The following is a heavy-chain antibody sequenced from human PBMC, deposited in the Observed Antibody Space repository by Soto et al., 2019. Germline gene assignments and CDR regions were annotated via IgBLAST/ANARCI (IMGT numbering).Heavy chain of an antibody. J-gene: IGHJ4*02. D-gene: IGHD2-8*01. CDR1: GFTFRDYY. CDR2: IRSRSSTI. Sequence: QVQLLESGGGLVKPGGSLRLSCAASGFTFRDYYMSWIRQAPGKGLEWVSYIRSRSSTIFYADSVKGRFTISRDNVKNSLYLQMNSLRDEDTAVYYCASGTNGAFFVYWGPGILVTGSS. V-gene: IGHV3-11*01. CDR3: ASGTNGAFFVY.